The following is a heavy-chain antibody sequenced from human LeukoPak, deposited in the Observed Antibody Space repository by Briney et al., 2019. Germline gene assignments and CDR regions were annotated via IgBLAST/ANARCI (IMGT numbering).Heavy chain of an antibody. V-gene: IGHV3-30*03. CDR3: VRDLGGRSGH. CDR1: GLTFSGYD. D-gene: IGHD1-26*01. J-gene: IGHJ4*02. CDR2: MSYGGQNE. Sequence: GGSLRLSCAASGLTFSGYDMHWVRQAPGKGPEWVAVMSYGGQNERYADSVKGRFTVSRDNPKNTVYLEMNSLTAEDTAVYYCVRDLGGRSGHWGQGTLVTVSS.